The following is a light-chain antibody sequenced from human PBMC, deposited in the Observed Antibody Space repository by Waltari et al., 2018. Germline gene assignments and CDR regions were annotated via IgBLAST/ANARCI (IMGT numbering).Light chain of an antibody. CDR1: SSNIGSYF. J-gene: IGLJ3*02. CDR2: RNN. CDR3: VVWDDSLSGRV. Sequence: QSVLTQPPSASGTPGQRVTISCSGSSSNIGSYFVYWYQQLPGTAPKRLIYRNNQRPSGLPDRCSGYTSGPSASLAISGLRSEEEADYYCVVWDDSLSGRVFGGGTKLTVL. V-gene: IGLV1-47*01.